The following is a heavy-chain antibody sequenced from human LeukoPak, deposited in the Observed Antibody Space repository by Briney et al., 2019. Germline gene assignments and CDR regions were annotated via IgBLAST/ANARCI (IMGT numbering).Heavy chain of an antibody. V-gene: IGHV4-39*01. D-gene: IGHD5-18*01. CDR2: IYYSGST. J-gene: IGHJ4*02. CDR3: ARGGIQLWFPKYFDY. CDR1: GGSISSSSYY. Sequence: PSETLSLTCTVSGGSISSSSYYWGWIRQPPGKGLKWIGSIYYSGSTYYNPSLKSRVTISVDTSKNQFSLKLSSVTAADTAVYYCARGGIQLWFPKYFDYWGQGTLVTVSS.